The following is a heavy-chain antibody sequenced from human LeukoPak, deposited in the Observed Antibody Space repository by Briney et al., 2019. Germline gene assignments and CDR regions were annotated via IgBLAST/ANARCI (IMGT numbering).Heavy chain of an antibody. CDR2: ISASGGST. D-gene: IGHD2-8*01. V-gene: IGHV3-23*01. CDR3: AREGMLFYAFDI. J-gene: IGHJ3*02. Sequence: GGSLRLSCAASGFTFSSYGMSWVRQAPGKGLEWVSAISASGGSTYYADSVKGRFTISRDNSKNTLYLQMNSLRAEDTAVYYCAREGMLFYAFDIWGQGTMVTVSS. CDR1: GFTFSSYG.